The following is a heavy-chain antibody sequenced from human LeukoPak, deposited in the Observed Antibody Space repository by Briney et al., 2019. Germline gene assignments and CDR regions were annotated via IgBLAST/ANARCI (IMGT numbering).Heavy chain of an antibody. D-gene: IGHD6-13*01. Sequence: GGSLRLSCAASGFSFSTYTMNWVRQAPGKGLDWVSYISSSSSTIYYADSVKGRFTISRDDANNSLYLQMNSLRDEDTAVYYCARARRYRSSWYHDYWGQGSLVTVSS. J-gene: IGHJ4*02. CDR2: ISSSSSTI. CDR1: GFSFSTYT. CDR3: ARARRYRSSWYHDY. V-gene: IGHV3-48*02.